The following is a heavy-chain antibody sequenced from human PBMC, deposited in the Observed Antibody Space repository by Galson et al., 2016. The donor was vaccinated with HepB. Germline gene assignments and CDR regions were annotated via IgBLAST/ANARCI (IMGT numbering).Heavy chain of an antibody. V-gene: IGHV3-21*01. CDR3: ASYPGYFPGN. J-gene: IGHJ4*02. CDR2: ISSGSSYL. CDR1: GFTLSTYS. Sequence: SLRLSCAASGFTLSTYSINWVRQAPGKGLEWVASISSGSSYLNYADSVKGRFTISRDNAKNSVYLQMNILRAEDTAVYQCASYPGYFPGNWGQGTLVTVS. D-gene: IGHD3-9*01.